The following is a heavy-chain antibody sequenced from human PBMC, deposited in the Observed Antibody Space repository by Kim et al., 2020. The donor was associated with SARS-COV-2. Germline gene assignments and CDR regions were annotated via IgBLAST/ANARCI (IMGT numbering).Heavy chain of an antibody. CDR3: ATSHGGKMVPFDF. CDR1: GGSVSSYY. V-gene: IGHV4-59*02. J-gene: IGHJ4*02. D-gene: IGHD2-15*01. Sequence: SETLSLTCTVSGGSVSSYYLSWIRQPPGKGLEWLGDIHYSGSTYYTPSLKSRLITSVDSSKNQFSLELSSVTAADTAVYYCATSHGGKMVPFDFWGPGALVTVSS. CDR2: IHYSGST.